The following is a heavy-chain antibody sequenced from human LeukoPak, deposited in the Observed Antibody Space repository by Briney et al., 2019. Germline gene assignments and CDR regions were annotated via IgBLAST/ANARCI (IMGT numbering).Heavy chain of an antibody. CDR2: IYYSGST. CDR1: GGSISSSSRY. V-gene: IGHV4-39*07. Sequence: PSETLSLTCTVSGGSISSSSRYWGWIRQPPGKGLEWIGSIYYSGSTDYNPSLKSRVTISVDTSNNQFSLKLTSVTAADTAVYYCATSRDSSGYRNNWFDPWGQGTLVTVSS. J-gene: IGHJ5*02. D-gene: IGHD3-22*01. CDR3: ATSRDSSGYRNNWFDP.